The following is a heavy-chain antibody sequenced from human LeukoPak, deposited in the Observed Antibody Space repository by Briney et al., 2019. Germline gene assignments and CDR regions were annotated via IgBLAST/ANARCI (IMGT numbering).Heavy chain of an antibody. D-gene: IGHD3-22*01. CDR1: GFTFSSYA. Sequence: PGGSLRLSCAASGFTFSSYAMHWVRQAPGKGLEWVAVISYDGSNKYYADSVKGRFTISRDNSKNTLYLQMNSLRAEDTAVYYCAKEGYYDSSGYTFDYWGQGTLVTVSS. V-gene: IGHV3-30-3*01. J-gene: IGHJ4*02. CDR3: AKEGYYDSSGYTFDY. CDR2: ISYDGSNK.